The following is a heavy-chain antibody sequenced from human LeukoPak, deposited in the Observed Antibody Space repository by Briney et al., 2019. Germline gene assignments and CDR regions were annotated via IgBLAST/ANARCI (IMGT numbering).Heavy chain of an antibody. CDR3: AREGDNDAFDI. V-gene: IGHV3-48*03. CDR1: GFTFSSYE. D-gene: IGHD3-16*01. J-gene: IGHJ3*02. CDR2: ISSSGTTI. Sequence: GGSLRLSCAASGFTFSSYEMNWVRQAPGKGLEWVSYISSSGTTIYYADSVKGRFTTSRDNAKNSLYLQMNSLRAEDTAIYYCAREGDNDAFDIWGQGTMVTASS.